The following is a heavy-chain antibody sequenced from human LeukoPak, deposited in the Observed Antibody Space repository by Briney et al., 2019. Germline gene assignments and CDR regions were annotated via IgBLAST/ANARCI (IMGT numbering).Heavy chain of an antibody. CDR2: INPNSGGT. D-gene: IGHD3-10*01. CDR1: GYTFTGYY. J-gene: IGHJ6*02. V-gene: IGHV1-2*02. Sequence: ASVKVSCKASGYTFTGYYMHWVRQAPGQGLEWMGWINPNSGGTNYAQKFQGRVTMTRDTSISTAYMELSRLRSDDTAVCYCARDRLWFGELFYYYYGMDVWGQGTTVTVSS. CDR3: ARDRLWFGELFYYYYGMDV.